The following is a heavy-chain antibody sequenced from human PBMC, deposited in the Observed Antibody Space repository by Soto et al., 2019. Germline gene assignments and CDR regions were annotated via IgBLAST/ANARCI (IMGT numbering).Heavy chain of an antibody. CDR1: GGSISSSSYY. D-gene: IGHD4-17*01. CDR2: IYYSGST. Sequence: SETLSLTCTVSGGSISSSSYYWGWIRQPPGKGLEWIGSIYYSGSTYYNPSLKSRVTISVDTSKNQFSLKLSSVTAADTAVYYCASFWGDYGDPSLIDYWGQGTLVTVSS. J-gene: IGHJ4*02. CDR3: ASFWGDYGDPSLIDY. V-gene: IGHV4-39*01.